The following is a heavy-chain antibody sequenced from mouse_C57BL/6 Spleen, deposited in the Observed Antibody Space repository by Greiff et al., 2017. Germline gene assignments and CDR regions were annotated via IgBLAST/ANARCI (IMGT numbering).Heavy chain of an antibody. CDR1: GYTFTSYT. Sequence: QVQLQQSGAELARPGASVKMSCKASGYTFTSYTMPWVKQRPGQGLEWIGYINPSSGYTKYNQKFKDKATLTADKSSSTAYMQLSSLTSEDSAVYYCARSDGSSEFDYWGQGTTLPVSS. V-gene: IGHV1-4*01. CDR2: INPSSGYT. CDR3: ARSDGSSEFDY. J-gene: IGHJ2*01. D-gene: IGHD1-1*01.